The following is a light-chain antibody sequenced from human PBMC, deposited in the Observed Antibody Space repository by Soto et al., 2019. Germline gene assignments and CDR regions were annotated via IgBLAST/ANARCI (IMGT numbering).Light chain of an antibody. Sequence: EIVLTQSPGTLSLSPGEGATLSCRASRSVSSTYLAWYQQKPGQAPRLLIYTTSSRATGIPDRFSGSGSGTDFTLTITRQEPEDFAVDYCQQYYNSPLTVGGGTKVEIK. J-gene: IGKJ4*01. CDR2: TTS. CDR3: QQYYNSPLT. V-gene: IGKV3-20*01. CDR1: RSVSSTY.